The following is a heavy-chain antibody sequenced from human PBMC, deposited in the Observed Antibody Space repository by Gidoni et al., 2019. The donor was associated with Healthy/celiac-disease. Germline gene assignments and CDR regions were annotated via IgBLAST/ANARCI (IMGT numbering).Heavy chain of an antibody. CDR1: GFTFSSYE. D-gene: IGHD3-9*01. CDR3: ARDLSGDSDWLPYYYGMDV. CDR2: ISSSGSTI. J-gene: IGHJ6*02. V-gene: IGHV3-48*03. Sequence: EVQLVESGGGLVQPGGSLRLSCAASGFTFSSYEMNWVRQAPGKGLEWVSYISSSGSTIYYADSVKGRFTISRDNAKNSLYLQMNSLRAEDTAVYYCARDLSGDSDWLPYYYGMDVWGQGTTVTVSS.